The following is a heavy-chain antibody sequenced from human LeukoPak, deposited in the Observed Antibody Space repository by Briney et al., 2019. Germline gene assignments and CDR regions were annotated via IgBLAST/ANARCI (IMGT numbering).Heavy chain of an antibody. J-gene: IGHJ2*01. Sequence: PGGSLRLSCAASGFTFSSYSMNWVRQAPGKGLEWVSSISSSSSYIYYADSVKGRFTISRDKAKNSLYLQMRSLRAEDTAVYYCASAVTHADWYFDLWGRGTLVTVSS. V-gene: IGHV3-21*01. CDR1: GFTFSSYS. D-gene: IGHD4-17*01. CDR3: ASAVTHADWYFDL. CDR2: ISSSSSYI.